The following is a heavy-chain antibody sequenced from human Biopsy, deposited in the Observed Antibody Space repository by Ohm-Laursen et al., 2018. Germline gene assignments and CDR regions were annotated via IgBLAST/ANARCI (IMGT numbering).Heavy chain of an antibody. D-gene: IGHD4-17*01. CDR2: ITGGGNYI. Sequence: SLRLSCTASGVTLSGYAMNWVRQAPGKGLEWVSSITGGGNYINYADSVRGRFTISRDNSKNSVYLVMSSLRAEDTAVYFCATAAYAPPYFDLWGRGTVVTVS. CDR1: GVTLSGYA. V-gene: IGHV3-21*06. J-gene: IGHJ4*02. CDR3: ATAAYAPPYFDL.